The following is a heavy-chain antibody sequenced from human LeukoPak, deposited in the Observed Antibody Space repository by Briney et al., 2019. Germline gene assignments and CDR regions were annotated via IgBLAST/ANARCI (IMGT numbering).Heavy chain of an antibody. V-gene: IGHV1-2*02. D-gene: IGHD2-2*02. CDR3: ARAYCSSTSCYTGNWFDP. CDR2: INPNSGGT. CDR1: GYTFTGYY. Sequence: GASVKVSCKASGYTFTGYYMRWVRQAPGQGLEWMGWINPNSGGTNHAQKFQGRVTMTRDTSISTAYMELSRLRSDDTAVYYCARAYCSSTSCYTGNWFDPWGQGTLVTVSS. J-gene: IGHJ5*02.